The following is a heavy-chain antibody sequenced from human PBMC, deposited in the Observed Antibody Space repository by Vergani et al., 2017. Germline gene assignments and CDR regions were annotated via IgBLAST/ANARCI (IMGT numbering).Heavy chain of an antibody. V-gene: IGHV3-30-3*01. CDR2: ISYDGSNK. CDR1: GFTFSNAW. CDR3: ARPVVVAAITHPFDP. J-gene: IGHJ5*02. D-gene: IGHD2-15*01. Sequence: VQLVESGGGLVQPGGSLRLSCAASGFTFSNAWMSWVRQAPGKGLEWVAVISYDGSNKYYADSVKGRFTISRDNSKNTLYLQMNSLRAEDTAVYYCARPVVVAAITHPFDPWGQGTLVTVSS.